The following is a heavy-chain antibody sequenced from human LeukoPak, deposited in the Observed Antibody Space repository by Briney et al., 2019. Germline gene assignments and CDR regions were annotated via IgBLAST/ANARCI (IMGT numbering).Heavy chain of an antibody. CDR2: IYYSGST. Sequence: ASETLSLTCTVSGGSISSSSYYWGWIRQPPGKGLEWIGSIYYSGSTYYNPSLRSRVTISVDTSKNQFSLKLGSVTAADTAVYYCARLQSSGLVWSVYWGQGTLVTVSS. CDR3: ARLQSSGLVWSVY. D-gene: IGHD2-21*01. V-gene: IGHV4-39*01. J-gene: IGHJ4*02. CDR1: GGSISSSSYY.